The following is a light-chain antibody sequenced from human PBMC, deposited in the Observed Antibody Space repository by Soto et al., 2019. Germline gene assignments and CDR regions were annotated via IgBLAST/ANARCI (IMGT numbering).Light chain of an antibody. CDR1: QSVSSN. J-gene: IGKJ1*01. CDR2: GAS. Sequence: EIVMTQSPATLSVSPGERATLSCWASQSVSSNLAWYQQKPGQAPRLLIYGASTRATGIPARFSGSGSGTEFTLTISSLQSEDFAVYYCQQYNNWPRTFGQGTRWIS. CDR3: QQYNNWPRT. V-gene: IGKV3-15*01.